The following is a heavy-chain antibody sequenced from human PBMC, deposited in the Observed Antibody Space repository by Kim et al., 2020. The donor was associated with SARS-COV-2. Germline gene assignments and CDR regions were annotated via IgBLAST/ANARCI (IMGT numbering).Heavy chain of an antibody. CDR3: ARDGGVGPFHLPFDY. V-gene: IGHV1-69*01. Sequence: QKCQGRVTITADESPSTAYMELSSLRSEDAAVYYCARDGGVGPFHLPFDYWGQGTLVTVSS. J-gene: IGHJ4*02. D-gene: IGHD1-26*01.